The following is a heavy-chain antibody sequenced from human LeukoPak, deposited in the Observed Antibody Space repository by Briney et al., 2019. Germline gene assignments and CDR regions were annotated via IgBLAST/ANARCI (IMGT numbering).Heavy chain of an antibody. CDR3: AREKLNWGLDY. V-gene: IGHV3-30*02. CDR1: GFTFSSYG. CDR2: IRYDASNK. J-gene: IGHJ4*02. Sequence: GGSLRLSCAASGFTFSSYGMHWVRQAPGKGLEWVSFIRYDASNKYYADSVKGRFTISRDNSKNTLYLQMNSLRAEDTAVYYCAREKLNWGLDYWGQGTLVTVSS. D-gene: IGHD3-16*01.